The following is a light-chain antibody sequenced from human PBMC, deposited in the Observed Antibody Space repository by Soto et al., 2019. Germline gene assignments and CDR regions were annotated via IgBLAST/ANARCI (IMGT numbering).Light chain of an antibody. V-gene: IGKV3-15*01. J-gene: IGKJ1*01. CDR1: QSVSSN. CDR2: DAS. Sequence: EVVMTQSPATLSVSPGERATFFCRASQSVSSNLAWYQQKPGQAPRLLIYDASTRATGIPARFSGSGSGTEFTLTIRSLQSEDFAVYYCQQYKNWPRTFGQGNKVEIK. CDR3: QQYKNWPRT.